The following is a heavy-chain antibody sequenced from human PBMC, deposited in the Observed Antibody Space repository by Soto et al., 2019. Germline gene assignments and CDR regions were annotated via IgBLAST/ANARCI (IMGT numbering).Heavy chain of an antibody. Sequence: ASVKVSCKASGYTFTNYYMHWVRQAPGQGLEWMGWMNPRSGGTKYAQAFQDRVTMTRDASISTAYMELSRLRSDDTAVYYCARDLYDSSGYYPKYYFDYWGQGTLVTVSS. CDR2: MNPRSGGT. CDR1: GYTFTNYY. D-gene: IGHD3-22*01. CDR3: ARDLYDSSGYYPKYYFDY. J-gene: IGHJ4*02. V-gene: IGHV1-2*02.